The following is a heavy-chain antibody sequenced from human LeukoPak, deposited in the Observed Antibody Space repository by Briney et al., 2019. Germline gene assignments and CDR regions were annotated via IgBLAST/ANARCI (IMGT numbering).Heavy chain of an antibody. CDR3: ARRGGGSWYYFDY. D-gene: IGHD2-15*01. CDR2: IYYSGST. Sequence: PSETLSLTCTVSGGSISSGSSYWDWIRQPPGKGLEWIGNIYYSGSTNYNASLKSRVTISVDTSKNQFSLKLSSVTAADTALYYCARRGGGSWYYFDYWGQGALVTVSS. V-gene: IGHV4-39*01. CDR1: GGSISSGSSY. J-gene: IGHJ4*02.